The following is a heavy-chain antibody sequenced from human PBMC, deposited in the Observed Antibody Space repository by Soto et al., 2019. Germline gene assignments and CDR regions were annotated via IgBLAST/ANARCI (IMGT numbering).Heavy chain of an antibody. D-gene: IGHD3-3*01. J-gene: IGHJ4*02. CDR2: IYYSGST. Sequence: ASETLSLTCTVSGGSISSYYWSWVRQPPGKGQEWIGYIYYSGSTNYNPSLKSRVTISVDTSKNQFSLKLSSVTAADTAVYYCARGSPYYDFWSGYYSFAFFDYWGQGTLVTVSS. CDR1: GGSISSYY. CDR3: ARGSPYYDFWSGYYSFAFFDY. V-gene: IGHV4-59*01.